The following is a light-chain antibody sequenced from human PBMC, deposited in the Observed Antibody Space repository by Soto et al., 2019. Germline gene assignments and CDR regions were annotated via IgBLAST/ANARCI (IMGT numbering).Light chain of an antibody. CDR3: SSYTSDWGV. J-gene: IGLJ1*01. Sequence: QSLLSQPASLSGSPGQSITISCTGTSSDVGGYDFVSWYQHHPGKAPKLIIYEVRTRPSGVSDRFSGSKSGNTASLTISGLQAEDEADYYCSSYTSDWGVFGTGSKITVL. CDR2: EVR. CDR1: SSDVGGYDF. V-gene: IGLV2-14*01.